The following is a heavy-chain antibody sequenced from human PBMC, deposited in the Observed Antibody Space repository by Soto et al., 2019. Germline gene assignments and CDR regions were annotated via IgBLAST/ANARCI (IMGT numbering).Heavy chain of an antibody. CDR1: GFTFTTSG. J-gene: IGHJ4*02. D-gene: IGHD3-10*01. CDR3: ARDLFGELPN. CDR2: FNLYNGDT. Sequence: QVQLVQSGSEVQKSGASVRVSCRASGFTFTTSGITWVRQAPGQGLEWMGWFNLYNGDTNYAQKFQGRVTMTTDASTTTAYMELRSLRSDDTAMYYCARDLFGELPNWGQGTRVTVSS. V-gene: IGHV1-18*01.